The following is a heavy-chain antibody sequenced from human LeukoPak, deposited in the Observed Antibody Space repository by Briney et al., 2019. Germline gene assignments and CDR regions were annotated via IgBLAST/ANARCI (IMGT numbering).Heavy chain of an antibody. Sequence: ASVKVSRKASGYTFTGYYMHWVRQAPGQGLEWMGWINPNSGGTNYAQKFQGRVTMTRDTSISTAYMELSRLRSDDTAVYYCASRGYSSSWSKGNYGMDVWGQGTTVTVSS. CDR2: INPNSGGT. CDR3: ASRGYSSSWSKGNYGMDV. J-gene: IGHJ6*02. D-gene: IGHD6-13*01. CDR1: GYTFTGYY. V-gene: IGHV1-2*02.